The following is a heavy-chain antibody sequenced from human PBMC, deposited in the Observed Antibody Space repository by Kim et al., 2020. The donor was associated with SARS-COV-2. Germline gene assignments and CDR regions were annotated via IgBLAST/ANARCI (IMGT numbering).Heavy chain of an antibody. CDR2: INHSGST. Sequence: SETLSLTCAVYGGSFSGYYWSWIRQPPGKGLEWIGEINHSGSTNYNPSLKSRVTISVDTSKNQFSLKLSSVTAADTAVYYCARGRPRHYGDYRAPQYYFGDWGQGTMVNVAS. CDR1: GGSFSGYY. J-gene: IGHJ4*02. D-gene: IGHD4-17*01. V-gene: IGHV4-34*01. CDR3: ARGRPRHYGDYRAPQYYFGD.